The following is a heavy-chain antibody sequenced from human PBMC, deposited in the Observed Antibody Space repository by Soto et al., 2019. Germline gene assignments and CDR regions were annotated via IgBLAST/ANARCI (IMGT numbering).Heavy chain of an antibody. CDR1: GFTFSSYE. J-gene: IGHJ6*02. CDR2: ISSSCNTI. CDR3: AQDLHYYGMDV. V-gene: IGHV3-48*03. Sequence: GGSLRLSCAASGFTFSSYEMNWVRQAPGRELECVPYISSSCNTIHYTDSVKGRFPISRDNAKNSLYLQMNSLRADDTALYYCAQDLHYYGMDVWGQGTTVTVSS.